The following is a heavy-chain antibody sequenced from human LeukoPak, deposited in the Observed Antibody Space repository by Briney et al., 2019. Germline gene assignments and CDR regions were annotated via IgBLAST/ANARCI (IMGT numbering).Heavy chain of an antibody. J-gene: IGHJ4*02. D-gene: IGHD7-27*01. V-gene: IGHV3-23*01. CDR3: AKNWAFDY. Sequence: GGSLRLSCAASGFTFNKNSMNWVRQAPGKGLEWVSSISGNGGSAYYADSVKGWFTISRENSKNTLYLQMNSLRAEDTAVYYCAKNWAFDYWGQGTLVTVSS. CDR2: ISGNGGSA. CDR1: GFTFNKNS.